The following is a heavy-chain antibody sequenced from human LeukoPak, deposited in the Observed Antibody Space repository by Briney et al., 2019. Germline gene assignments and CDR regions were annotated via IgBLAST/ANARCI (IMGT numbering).Heavy chain of an antibody. D-gene: IGHD2-15*01. CDR3: ARDPSGYWYFDL. CDR2: IYYSGST. J-gene: IGHJ2*01. Sequence: PSETLSLTCTISGGSTSRGSYYWSWIRQPPGKGLEWIGYIYYSGSTYYNPSLKSRVTISVDTSKNQFSLKLSSVTAADTAVYYCARDPSGYWYFDLWGRGTLVTVSS. CDR1: GGSTSRGSYY. V-gene: IGHV4-31*03.